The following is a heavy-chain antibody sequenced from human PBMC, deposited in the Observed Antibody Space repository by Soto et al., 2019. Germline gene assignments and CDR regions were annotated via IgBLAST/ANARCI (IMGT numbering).Heavy chain of an antibody. CDR2: IIPIFGTA. D-gene: IGHD3-10*01. Sequence: GASVKVSCKASGGTFSSYSISWVLQAPGQGLEWMGGIIPIFGTANYAQKFQGRVTITADGSTSTAYMELSSLRSEDTAVYYCAREETYGSGTRGAFNIWGQGTMVTVSS. J-gene: IGHJ3*02. V-gene: IGHV1-69*13. CDR3: AREETYGSGTRGAFNI. CDR1: GGTFSSYS.